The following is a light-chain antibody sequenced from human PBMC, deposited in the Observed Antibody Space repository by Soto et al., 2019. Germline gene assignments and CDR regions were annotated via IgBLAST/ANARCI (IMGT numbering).Light chain of an antibody. J-gene: IGKJ4*01. V-gene: IGKV1-12*01. CDR1: QGISSW. CDR2: AAS. Sequence: DGQMTKSPSSVSASVGDRVTITCRASQGISSWLAWYQQKPGIAPKLLIYAASSLQSGVPSRFSGSGSGTDFTLTISSLXXXXXXXXXXXXXNSFPLTLGGGTKVEIK. CDR3: XXXNSFPLT.